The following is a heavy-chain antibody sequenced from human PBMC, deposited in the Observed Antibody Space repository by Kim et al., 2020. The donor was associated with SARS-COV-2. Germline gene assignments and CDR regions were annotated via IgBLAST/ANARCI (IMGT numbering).Heavy chain of an antibody. CDR3: ARYRTWEPTGIDN. CDR2: ISYSGNT. Sequence: SETLSLTCTVSGGSVNSGSYYWSWIRQPPGKALEWIGYISYSGNTNYNPSLNSRVTMSVDTSKNQFSLRLTSVTAADTAVYYCARYRTWEPTGIDNWGQGTLVTVSS. V-gene: IGHV4-61*01. J-gene: IGHJ4*02. D-gene: IGHD1-26*01. CDR1: GGSVNSGSYY.